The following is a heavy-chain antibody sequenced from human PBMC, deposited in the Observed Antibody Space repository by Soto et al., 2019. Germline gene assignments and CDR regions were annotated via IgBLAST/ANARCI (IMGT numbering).Heavy chain of an antibody. CDR1: GYNFTNYW. D-gene: IGHD1-20*01. CDR3: GRQRGISATNAHYGMDV. CDR2: IYPGDSDV. Sequence: GESLKISCKGSGYNFTNYWIAWVRQMPGKGPEWRGLIYPGDSDVRYSPSVQDQVTISADKSVSTAYLQWNSLKASDTAMYYCGRQRGISATNAHYGMDVWGQGTTVTV. J-gene: IGHJ6*02. V-gene: IGHV5-51*01.